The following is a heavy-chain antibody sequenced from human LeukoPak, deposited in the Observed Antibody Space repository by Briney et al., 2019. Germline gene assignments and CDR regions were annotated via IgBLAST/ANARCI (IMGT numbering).Heavy chain of an antibody. D-gene: IGHD3-22*01. J-gene: IGHJ3*02. CDR2: ISGSGGST. Sequence: GGSLRLSCAASRFTFSSYAMSWVRQAPGKGLEWVSAISGSGGSTYYADSVKGRSTISRDNAKNSLYLQMNSLRAEDTAVYYCARESQSAYYFDSSGYEDAFDIWGQGTMVTVSS. V-gene: IGHV3-23*01. CDR3: ARESQSAYYFDSSGYEDAFDI. CDR1: RFTFSSYA.